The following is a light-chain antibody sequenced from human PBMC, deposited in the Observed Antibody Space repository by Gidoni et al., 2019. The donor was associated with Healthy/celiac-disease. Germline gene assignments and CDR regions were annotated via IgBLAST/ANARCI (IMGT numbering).Light chain of an antibody. J-gene: IGKJ4*01. Sequence: EIVLTQSPGTLSLSPGESATLSCRASHSVSSSYLAWYQQKPAQPPRLLIYGASSRATGIPDRFSGSGSGTDFTLTISRLGPEDFAVYYCQQYGSSPLTFGGXTKVEIK. CDR2: GAS. CDR3: QQYGSSPLT. CDR1: HSVSSSY. V-gene: IGKV3-20*01.